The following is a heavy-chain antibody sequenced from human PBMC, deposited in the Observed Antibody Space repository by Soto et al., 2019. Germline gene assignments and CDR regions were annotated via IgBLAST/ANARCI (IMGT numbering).Heavy chain of an antibody. J-gene: IGHJ4*02. V-gene: IGHV3-21*01. CDR1: GLTFSTYT. CDR2: ISSTSTYI. Sequence: EVQLVESGGGLVKPGGSLRLSCAASGLTFSTYTMDWVRQAPGKGLEWVSSISSTSTYIYYADSVKGRLTISRDNAKNSLYLQMNSLRAEDTAVYYCAVREATGTPHFEHWGQGTLVTVSS. D-gene: IGHD1-1*01. CDR3: AVREATGTPHFEH.